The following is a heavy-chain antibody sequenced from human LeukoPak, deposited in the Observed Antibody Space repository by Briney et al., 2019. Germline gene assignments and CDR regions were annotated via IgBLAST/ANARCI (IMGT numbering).Heavy chain of an antibody. CDR1: ENTFTNYY. D-gene: IGHD5-24*01. V-gene: IGHV1-46*01. J-gene: IGHJ4*02. CDR3: ARATRRDGYKSWATQGY. CDR2: INPNGDRT. Sequence: ASVKVSCKASENTFTNYYMHWVRQAPGQGLEWLGIINPNGDRTNYAQTFQGRVTMTRDTSTTTVYMELRSLRSDDTAVYYCARATRRDGYKSWATQGYWGQGTLVTVSS.